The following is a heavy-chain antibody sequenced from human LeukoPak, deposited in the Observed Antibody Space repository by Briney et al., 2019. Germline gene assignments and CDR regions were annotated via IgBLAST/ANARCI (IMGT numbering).Heavy chain of an antibody. CDR2: MNPNSGNT. Sequence: GASVKVSCKASGYTFTSYDINWVRQATGRGLEWMGWMNPNSGNTGYAQKFQGRVTMTRNTSISTAYMELSSLRSEDTAVYYCARGDDYGATGYYGMDVWGQGTTVTVSS. CDR3: ARGDDYGATGYYGMDV. J-gene: IGHJ6*02. V-gene: IGHV1-8*01. CDR1: GYTFTSYD. D-gene: IGHD4-17*01.